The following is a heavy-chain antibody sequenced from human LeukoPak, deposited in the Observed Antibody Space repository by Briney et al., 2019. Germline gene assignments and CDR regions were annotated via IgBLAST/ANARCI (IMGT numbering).Heavy chain of an antibody. V-gene: IGHV1-18*01. CDR2: ISAYNGNT. J-gene: IGHJ6*03. CDR3: ARGPYSGHEFGGVGYYYYYYMDV. CDR1: GYTFTSYG. Sequence: ASVKVSCKASGYTFTSYGISWVRQVPGQGLEWIGWISAYNGNTNYAQKLQGRVTMTTDTSTSTAYMELRSLRSDDTAVYYCARGPYSGHEFGGVGYYYYYYMDVWGKGTTVTVSS. D-gene: IGHD5-12*01.